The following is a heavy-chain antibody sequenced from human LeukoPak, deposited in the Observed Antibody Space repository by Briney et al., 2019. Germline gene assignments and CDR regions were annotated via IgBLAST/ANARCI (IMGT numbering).Heavy chain of an antibody. D-gene: IGHD1-26*01. Sequence: PGGSLRLSCAASGFTFSSYAMSWVRQAPGKGLDWVSAISGSGGSTYYADSVKGRFTISRDNSKNTLYLQMNSLRAEDTAVYYCADRMAELPLLGYWGQGTLVTVSS. CDR1: GFTFSSYA. V-gene: IGHV3-23*01. CDR2: ISGSGGST. J-gene: IGHJ4*02. CDR3: ADRMAELPLLGY.